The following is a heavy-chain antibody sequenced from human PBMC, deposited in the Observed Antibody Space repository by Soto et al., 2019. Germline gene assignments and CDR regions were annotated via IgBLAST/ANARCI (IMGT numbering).Heavy chain of an antibody. CDR1: GGTFSSYA. V-gene: IGHV1-69*13. CDR2: IIHIFGTA. Sequence: ASVKVSCKASGGTFSSYAISWVRQAPGQGLEWMGGIIHIFGTANYAQKFQGRVTITADESTSTAYMELGSLRSEDTAVYYCATALIVPYFGSAFDIWGQGTMVTVSS. D-gene: IGHD2-8*01. J-gene: IGHJ3*02. CDR3: ATALIVPYFGSAFDI.